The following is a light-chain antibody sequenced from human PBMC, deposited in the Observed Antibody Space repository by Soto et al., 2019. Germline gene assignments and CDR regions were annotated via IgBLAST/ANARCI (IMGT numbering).Light chain of an antibody. Sequence: EIVLTQSPATLSLSPGERATLSCGASQCVSSSYLAWYQQKPGLAPRLLIYDASSRATGIPDRFSGSGSGTDFTLTISRLEPEDFAVYYCQQYGSSPLTFGGGTKVDIK. CDR2: DAS. J-gene: IGKJ4*01. CDR1: QCVSSSY. V-gene: IGKV3D-20*01. CDR3: QQYGSSPLT.